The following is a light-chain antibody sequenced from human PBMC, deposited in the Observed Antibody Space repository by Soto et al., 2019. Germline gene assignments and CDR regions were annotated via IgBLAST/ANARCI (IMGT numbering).Light chain of an antibody. CDR3: LQHNAYPGT. J-gene: IGKJ1*01. Sequence: DIQMTQSPSSLSASVGDRVTMTCRASQDIGINLGWFQQKPGKAPKRLIYVASSLQSGVPSRFSGSGSGTEFTLTISSLQPEDFASYFCLQHNAYPGTFGQGTKVEV. CDR2: VAS. CDR1: QDIGIN. V-gene: IGKV1-17*01.